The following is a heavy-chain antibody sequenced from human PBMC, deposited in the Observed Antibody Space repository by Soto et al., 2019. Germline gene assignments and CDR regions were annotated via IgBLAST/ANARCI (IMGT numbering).Heavy chain of an antibody. CDR1: GFTFDSYA. CDR3: AKDTVGGYSFWSGYYSDGLDV. CDR2: ISGSADGT. J-gene: IGHJ3*01. D-gene: IGHD3-3*01. Sequence: EVKLLESGGGLAQPGGSLRLSCVGSGFTFDSYAISWVRQAPGERQQWIAAISGSADGTDYAHSVRGRFTISRDNAKKTVHLQMDSLRVEDTAVYFCAKDTVGGYSFWSGYYSDGLDVWGQGTLVTVS. V-gene: IGHV3-23*01.